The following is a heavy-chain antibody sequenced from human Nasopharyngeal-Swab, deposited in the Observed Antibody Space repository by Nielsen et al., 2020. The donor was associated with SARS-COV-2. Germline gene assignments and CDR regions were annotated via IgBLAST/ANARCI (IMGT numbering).Heavy chain of an antibody. D-gene: IGHD5-24*01. CDR1: GFTFSSYG. CDR3: AKSRDGYNYDAFQI. CDR2: TRYDGNNE. J-gene: IGHJ3*02. Sequence: GGSLRLSCGASGFTFSSYGMHWVRQAPGKGLEWVAFTRYDGNNEYYGDSVKGRFTTSRDNSKNTLYLHMSSLRTEDTAVYYCAKSRDGYNYDAFQIWGHGTMVTVSS. V-gene: IGHV3-30*02.